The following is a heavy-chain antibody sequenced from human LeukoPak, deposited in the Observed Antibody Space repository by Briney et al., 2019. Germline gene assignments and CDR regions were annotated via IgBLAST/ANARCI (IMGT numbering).Heavy chain of an antibody. J-gene: IGHJ4*02. CDR3: ARVVYCSGGSCYRENDY. V-gene: IGHV1-18*01. CDR1: GYTFTSYG. Sequence: ASVKVSCKASGYTFTSYGISWVRQAPGQGLEWMGWISAYNGNTNYAQKLQGRDTMTTDTSTSTAYMELRSLRSDDPAVYYCARVVYCSGGSCYRENDYWGQGTLVTVSS. D-gene: IGHD2-15*01. CDR2: ISAYNGNT.